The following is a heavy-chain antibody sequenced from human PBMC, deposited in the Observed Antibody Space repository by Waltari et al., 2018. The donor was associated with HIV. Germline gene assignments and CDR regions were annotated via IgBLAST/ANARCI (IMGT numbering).Heavy chain of an antibody. J-gene: IGHJ3*01. CDR1: GFTVNGNY. CDR3: ARDRPNYYDSSGYSSVFDV. Sequence: QLVESGGGLIQPGGSLRLSCAASGFTVNGNYVNWVRQAPGKGLEWVSVIYSGGSTYYADSVKGRFTISRDNSKNTIYLQMNSLRAEDTAVYYCARDRPNYYDSSGYSSVFDVWGQGTMVTVSS. V-gene: IGHV3-53*01. CDR2: IYSGGST. D-gene: IGHD3-22*01.